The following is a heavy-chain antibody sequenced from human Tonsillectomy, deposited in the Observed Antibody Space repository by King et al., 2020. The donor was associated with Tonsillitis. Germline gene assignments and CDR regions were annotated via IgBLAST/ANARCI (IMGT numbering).Heavy chain of an antibody. J-gene: IGHJ4*02. Sequence: VQLVESGAEVKKPGESLKISCKGSGYSFTNYWIGWVRKMPGKGLEWMGIIYPGDSDTRYSPSFQGQVTISADRSISTAYLQWSSLKASDTAVYYCARLGGYGGNSACCWGQGTLVTVSS. CDR1: GYSFTNYW. CDR3: ARLGGYGGNSACC. V-gene: IGHV5-51*01. CDR2: IYPGDSDT. D-gene: IGHD4-23*01.